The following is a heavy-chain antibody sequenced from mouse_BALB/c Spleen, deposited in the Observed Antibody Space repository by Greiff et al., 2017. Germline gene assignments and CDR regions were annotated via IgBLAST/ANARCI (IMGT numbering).Heavy chain of an antibody. CDR3: ARSGYGNYPYYFDY. CDR2: ISSGGSTI. Sequence: VQLKESGGGLVQPGGSRKLSCAASGFTFSSFGMHWVRQAPEKGLEWVAYISSGGSTIYYADTVKGRFTIARDNPKNTLLLQMTSLRSEDTAMYYCARSGYGNYPYYFDYWGQGTTLTVSS. J-gene: IGHJ2*01. CDR1: GFTFSSFG. D-gene: IGHD2-10*02. V-gene: IGHV5-17*02.